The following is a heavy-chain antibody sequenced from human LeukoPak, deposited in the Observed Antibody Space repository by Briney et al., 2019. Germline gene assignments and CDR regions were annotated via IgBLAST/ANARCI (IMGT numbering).Heavy chain of an antibody. CDR3: ARHTVRGGDYVWGSYRHFDY. CDR2: INHSGST. Sequence: PSETLSLTCAVYGGSFSGYYWSWIRQPPGKGLEWIGEINHSGSTNYNPSLKSRVTISVDTSKNQFSLKLSSVTAADTAVYYCARHTVRGGDYVWGSYRHFDYWGQGTLVTVPS. J-gene: IGHJ4*02. V-gene: IGHV4-34*01. D-gene: IGHD3-16*02. CDR1: GGSFSGYY.